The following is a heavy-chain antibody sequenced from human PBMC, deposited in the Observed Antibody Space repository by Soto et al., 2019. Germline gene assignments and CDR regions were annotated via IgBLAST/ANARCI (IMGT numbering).Heavy chain of an antibody. Sequence: GEALKISCEGSRYSVTNHCIGWVRQMPGKGLEWMGIIYPGDSDTKYSPSYQGRVTISADKSISTAYLQWSSLKASDTAMYFCARQEGSSGCFDSWGQGTPVPVSS. J-gene: IGHJ4*02. CDR1: RYSVTNHC. V-gene: IGHV5-51*01. CDR3: ARQEGSSGCFDS. CDR2: IYPGDSDT. D-gene: IGHD6-19*01.